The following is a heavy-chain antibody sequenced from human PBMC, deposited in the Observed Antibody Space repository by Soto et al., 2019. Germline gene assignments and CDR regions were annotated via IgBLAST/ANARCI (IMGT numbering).Heavy chain of an antibody. CDR1: GFAFSRAW. CDR3: NTHEGRNAFDT. J-gene: IGHJ3*02. V-gene: IGHV3-15*01. Sequence: GGSLGLSCATSGFAFSRAWMSWVRQSPGKGLEWVGRIKSKTDGGTTNYAAPVKGRFTISIDDSKNTLYLQMKSLKTEATAVYCCNTHEGRNAFDTSGQGTMVTFSS. CDR2: IKSKTDGGTT.